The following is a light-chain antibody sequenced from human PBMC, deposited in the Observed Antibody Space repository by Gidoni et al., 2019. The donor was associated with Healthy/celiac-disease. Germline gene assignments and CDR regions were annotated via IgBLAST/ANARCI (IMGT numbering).Light chain of an antibody. CDR2: DAS. CDR1: QDISKY. Sequence: DIQMTQSPSSLSASVGDRVNITCQASQDISKYLNWYQQKPGKAPKLLIYDASNLETAVPSRFSGSGSGTVFTFTISSLQPEVIATYYCQQYDNLPLTFGGGTKVEIK. V-gene: IGKV1-33*01. CDR3: QQYDNLPLT. J-gene: IGKJ4*01.